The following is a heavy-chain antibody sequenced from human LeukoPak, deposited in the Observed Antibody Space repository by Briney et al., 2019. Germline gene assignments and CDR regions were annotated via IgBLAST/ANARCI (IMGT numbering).Heavy chain of an antibody. CDR3: AKGYSSTLAGYNWFDP. J-gene: IGHJ5*02. CDR2: ISYDGSNK. CDR1: GFTFSDYG. Sequence: GGSLRLSCAASGFTFSDYGMHWVRQAPGKGLEWVAVISYDGSNKYYADSVKGRFTISRDNSKNTLYLQMNSLRAEDTAVYYCAKGYSSTLAGYNWFDPWGQGTLVTVSS. V-gene: IGHV3-30*18. D-gene: IGHD6-13*01.